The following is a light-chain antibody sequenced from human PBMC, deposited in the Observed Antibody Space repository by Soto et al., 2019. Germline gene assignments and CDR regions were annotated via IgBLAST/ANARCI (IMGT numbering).Light chain of an antibody. CDR1: QSVSSY. Sequence: EIVLTQSPATLSLSPGERAALSCRASQSVSSYLAWYQQKPGQAPRLLIYDASKRAPGIPAKFTGSGSGTGFTLTISNLEPEDFAVYFCQQRSNWPSTFGGGTKVEI. CDR3: QQRSNWPST. V-gene: IGKV3-11*01. J-gene: IGKJ4*01. CDR2: DAS.